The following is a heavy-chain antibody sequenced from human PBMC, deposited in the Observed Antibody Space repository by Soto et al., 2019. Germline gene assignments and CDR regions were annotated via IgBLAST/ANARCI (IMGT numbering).Heavy chain of an antibody. V-gene: IGHV1-18*01. CDR1: GYTFTSYG. Sequence: VASVKVSCKASGYTFTSYGISWVRQAPGQGLEWMGWISAYNGNTNYAQKLQGRVTMTTDTSTSTAYMELRSLRSDDTAVYYCARDPVTHSSSWNGDYYYYGMDVWGQGTTVTVSS. CDR3: ARDPVTHSSSWNGDYYYYGMDV. D-gene: IGHD6-13*01. CDR2: ISAYNGNT. J-gene: IGHJ6*02.